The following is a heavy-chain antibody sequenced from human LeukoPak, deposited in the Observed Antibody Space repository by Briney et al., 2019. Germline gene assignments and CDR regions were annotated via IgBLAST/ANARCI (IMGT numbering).Heavy chain of an antibody. CDR3: AKGGYSSGWYRSGGDY. D-gene: IGHD6-19*01. CDR1: GASITNYW. V-gene: IGHV3-23*01. CDR2: ISGSGGST. J-gene: IGHJ4*02. Sequence: PSETLSLTCAVRGASITNYWWSWVRQAPGKGLEWVSAISGSGGSTYYADSVKGRFTISRDNSKNTLYLQMSSLRAEDTAVYYCAKGGYSSGWYRSGGDYWGQGTLVTVSS.